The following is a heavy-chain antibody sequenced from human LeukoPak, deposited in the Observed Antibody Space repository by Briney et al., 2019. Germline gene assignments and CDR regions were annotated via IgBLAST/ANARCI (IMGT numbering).Heavy chain of an antibody. J-gene: IGHJ4*02. CDR3: ARESGSYGSDY. V-gene: IGHV1-2*02. CDR1: GYTFTGYY. Sequence: GASVKVSCKASGYTFTGYYMHWVRQAPGQGLEWMGWINPNSGGTNYAQKFQGRVTMTRGTSISTAYMEPSRLRSDDTAVYYCARESGSYGSDYWGQGTLVTVSS. D-gene: IGHD1-26*01. CDR2: INPNSGGT.